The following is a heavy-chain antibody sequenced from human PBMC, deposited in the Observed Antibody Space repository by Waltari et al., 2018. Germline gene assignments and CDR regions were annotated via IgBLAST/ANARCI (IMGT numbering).Heavy chain of an antibody. D-gene: IGHD1-7*01. CDR3: TRDRPNSRAFEY. Sequence: EVQLVESGGDLVQPGGSLRLSCAASGFPFTSFAMSWVREAPGKGLEWVSTTSGTGGTSYYADSVKGRFTISRDSSKKTLYLESNSLRVDDTAVYYCTRDRPNSRAFEYWGRGTLVSVSS. CDR1: GFPFTSFA. CDR2: TSGTGGTS. V-gene: IGHV3-23*04. J-gene: IGHJ4*02.